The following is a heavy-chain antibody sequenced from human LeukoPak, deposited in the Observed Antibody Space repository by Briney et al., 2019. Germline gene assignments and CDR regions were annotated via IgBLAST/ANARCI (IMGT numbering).Heavy chain of an antibody. D-gene: IGHD3-10*01. CDR3: ATTIRYGSGSYDAFDI. CDR1: GFTFNSYS. J-gene: IGHJ3*02. Sequence: PGGSLRLSCAASGFTFNSYSMNWVRQAPGKGLEWVSSISSGSSDIYYADSVKGRFTISRDNAKNSLYLQMNSLRAEDTAVYYCATTIRYGSGSYDAFDIWGQGTMVTVSS. CDR2: ISSGSSDI. V-gene: IGHV3-21*01.